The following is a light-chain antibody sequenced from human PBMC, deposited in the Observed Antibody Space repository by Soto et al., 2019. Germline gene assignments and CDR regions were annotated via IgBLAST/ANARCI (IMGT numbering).Light chain of an antibody. V-gene: IGKV1-39*01. CDR2: SSS. CDR3: LQTFTTHIT. J-gene: IGKJ4*01. Sequence: DIQMTQSPSSLSASAGDTVTITCRASQNIADYLSWYQQKPGKAPKLLMYSSSILHDGVSSRFRGDGSGTAFTLSLTGLQPEDFATYYCLQTFTTHITFGGGTTVEVK. CDR1: QNIADY.